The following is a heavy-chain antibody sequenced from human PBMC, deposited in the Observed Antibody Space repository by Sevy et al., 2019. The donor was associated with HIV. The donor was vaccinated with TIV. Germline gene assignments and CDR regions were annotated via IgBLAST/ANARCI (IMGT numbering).Heavy chain of an antibody. D-gene: IGHD3-22*01. V-gene: IGHV1-24*01. CDR1: GYTLTGLS. CDR3: ATTKDYYDSSGWPFDY. Sequence: ASVKVSCKVSGYTLTGLSMHWVRQAPGQGLEWMGSFDHEDGERIYAQKLEGRVTMTEDTSEDTAYMELNSLRYEDTAVYYCATTKDYYDSSGWPFDYWRQGTLVTVSS. J-gene: IGHJ4*02. CDR2: FDHEDGER.